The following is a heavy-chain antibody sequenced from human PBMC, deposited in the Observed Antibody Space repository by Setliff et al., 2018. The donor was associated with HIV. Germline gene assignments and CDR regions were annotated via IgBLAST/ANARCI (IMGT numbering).Heavy chain of an antibody. Sequence: LSLTCTVSGGSISSHYWSWIRQPPGKGLEWIGYIYYSGSTNYNPSLKSRVTISLDTSKNQFSLKLNSVTAADTAIYYCARGNYDTSDGYYFDSWGQGSLVTVSS. CDR1: GGSISSHY. V-gene: IGHV4-59*11. J-gene: IGHJ4*02. D-gene: IGHD3-22*01. CDR2: IYYSGST. CDR3: ARGNYDTSDGYYFDS.